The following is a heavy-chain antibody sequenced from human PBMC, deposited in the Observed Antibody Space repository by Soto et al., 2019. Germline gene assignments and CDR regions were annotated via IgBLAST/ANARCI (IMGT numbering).Heavy chain of an antibody. CDR1: GFTFATYG. CDR3: ATGFYSSSIDH. Sequence: QVQLVESGGGVVQPGTSLRLSCAASGFTFATYGMHWVRQPPGKGLQWVAVTWYDGSENFYGDSVKGRLTISRDSSKNTLNLQVDSVTAEDTAVYYCATGFYSSSIDHWGQGTLVTVTS. V-gene: IGHV3-33*01. CDR2: TWYDGSEN. D-gene: IGHD3-22*01. J-gene: IGHJ4*02.